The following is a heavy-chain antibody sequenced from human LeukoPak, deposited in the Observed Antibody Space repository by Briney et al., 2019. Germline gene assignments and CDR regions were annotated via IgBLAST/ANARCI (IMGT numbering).Heavy chain of an antibody. D-gene: IGHD4-17*01. Sequence: GGSLRLSCAASGFTFSSYSMNWVRQAPGKGLEWVSSISSSSSYIYYADSVKGRFTISRDNAKNSLYLQMNSLRAEDTAVYYCATSTLILRLIFDYWGQGTLVTVSS. CDR3: ATSTLILRLIFDY. V-gene: IGHV3-21*04. CDR2: ISSSSSYI. CDR1: GFTFSSYS. J-gene: IGHJ4*02.